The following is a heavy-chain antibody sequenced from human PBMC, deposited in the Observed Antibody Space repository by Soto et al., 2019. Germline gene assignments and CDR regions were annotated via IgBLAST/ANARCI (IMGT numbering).Heavy chain of an antibody. Sequence: EVQLVESGGGVVRPGGSLRLSCAASGFTFDDYGMSWVRQAPGKGLEWVSGINWNGGSTGYADSVKGRFTISRDNAKTSLYLQMTSLRAEDPALYYWARLYSSGWYGPGRYWGQGTLVTVSS. D-gene: IGHD6-19*01. CDR2: INWNGGST. J-gene: IGHJ4*02. CDR3: ARLYSSGWYGPGRY. CDR1: GFTFDDYG. V-gene: IGHV3-20*04.